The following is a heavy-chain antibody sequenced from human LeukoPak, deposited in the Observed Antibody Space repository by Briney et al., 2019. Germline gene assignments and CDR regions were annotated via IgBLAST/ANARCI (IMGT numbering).Heavy chain of an antibody. D-gene: IGHD7-27*01. V-gene: IGHV3-7*01. CDR1: GFTFSNYW. CDR3: ARGGPTGALDY. CDR2: IKEDGSEK. J-gene: IGHJ4*02. Sequence: GGSLRLSCAASGFTFSNYWMTWVRQAPGTGLEWVANIKEDGSEKYYVDSVKGRLQMNSLRAEDTALYYCARGGPTGALDYWGQGTLVTVSS.